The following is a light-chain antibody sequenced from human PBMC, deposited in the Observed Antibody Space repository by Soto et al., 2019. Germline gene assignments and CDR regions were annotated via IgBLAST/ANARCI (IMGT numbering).Light chain of an antibody. CDR3: QQYSSFSWT. CDR1: QYINTR. Sequence: EIVLTQSPATLSSFPGDRVTLSCRASQYINTRLAWYQHRPGQAPRLLIYQTSIRAAGIPARFSASGTGTEFTLTISGLQPDDFATYYCQQYSSFSWTFGQGTKVDIK. V-gene: IGKV3D-11*01. CDR2: QTS. J-gene: IGKJ1*01.